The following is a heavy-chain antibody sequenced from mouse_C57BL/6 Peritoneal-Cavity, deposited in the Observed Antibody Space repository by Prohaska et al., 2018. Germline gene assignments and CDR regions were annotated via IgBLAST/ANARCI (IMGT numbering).Heavy chain of an antibody. CDR1: GFTFSDYG. V-gene: IGHV5-15*01. J-gene: IGHJ4*01. Sequence: EVKLVESGGGLVQPGGSLKLSCAASGFTFSDYGMAWVRQVPMKGPECVAFISNLAYSIYYADTVTGRFTISRENAKNTLYLEMSSLRSEDTAMYYCARHGSNYAMDYWGQGTSVTVSS. CDR2: ISNLAYSI. CDR3: ARHGSNYAMDY.